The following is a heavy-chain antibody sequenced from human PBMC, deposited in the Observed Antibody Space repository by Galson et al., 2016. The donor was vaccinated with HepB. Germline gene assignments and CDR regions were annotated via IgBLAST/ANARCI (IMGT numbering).Heavy chain of an antibody. J-gene: IGHJ5*02. CDR1: GGSITSFY. CDR2: VYYSGIA. V-gene: IGHV4-59*01. D-gene: IGHD5-24*01. CDR3: ARALRRDGYNYP. Sequence: ETLSLTCTVSGGSITSFYWNWIRQPPEKGLEWIGYVYYSGIANYHPSLKSRVTISVDTSKNQFSLKLSSVTAADTAVYYCARALRRDGYNYPWGQGTLVTVSS.